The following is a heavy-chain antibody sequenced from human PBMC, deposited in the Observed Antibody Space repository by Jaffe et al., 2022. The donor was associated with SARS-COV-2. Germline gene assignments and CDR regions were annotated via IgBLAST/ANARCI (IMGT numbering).Heavy chain of an antibody. CDR3: VRIMNWNYGANWFDP. CDR2: FFSNDEK. CDR1: GFSLSNRKMG. Sequence: QVTLKESGPVLVKPTETLTLTCTVSGFSLSNRKMGVSWIRQPPGKTLEWLAHFFSNDEKSYSTSLKSRLTISKDTSKSQVVLTMTNMDPVDTATYYCVRIMNWNYGANWFDPWGQGTLVTVSS. D-gene: IGHD1-7*01. V-gene: IGHV2-26*01. J-gene: IGHJ5*02.